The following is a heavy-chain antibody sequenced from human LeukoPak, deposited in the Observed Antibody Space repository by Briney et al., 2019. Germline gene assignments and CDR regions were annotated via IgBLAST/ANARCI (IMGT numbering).Heavy chain of an antibody. CDR3: ARDRYSGYDGFGAFDI. V-gene: IGHV4-39*07. Sequence: SETPSLTCTVSGGSISSSSYYWGWIRQPPGKGLEWIGSIYYSGSTYYNPSLKSRVTISVDTSKNQFSLKLSSVTAADTAVYYCARDRYSGYDGFGAFDIWGQGTMVTVSS. CDR1: GGSISSSSYY. J-gene: IGHJ3*02. CDR2: IYYSGST. D-gene: IGHD5-12*01.